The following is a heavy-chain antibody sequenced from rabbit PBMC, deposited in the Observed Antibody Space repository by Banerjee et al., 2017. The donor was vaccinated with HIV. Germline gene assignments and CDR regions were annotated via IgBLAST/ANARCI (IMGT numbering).Heavy chain of an antibody. D-gene: IGHD6-1*01. CDR2: IATGDGST. J-gene: IGHJ2*01. V-gene: IGHV1S40*01. CDR3: ASGATGYSYATTAFDP. CDR1: GFSFSSSYY. Sequence: QSLEESGGDLVKPGASLTLTCTASGFSFSSSYYVCWVRQAPGKGLEWIGCIATGDGSTYYASWAKGRFTFSKTSSTTVTLQMTSLTAADTATYFCASGATGYSYATTAFDPRGPGTLVTVS.